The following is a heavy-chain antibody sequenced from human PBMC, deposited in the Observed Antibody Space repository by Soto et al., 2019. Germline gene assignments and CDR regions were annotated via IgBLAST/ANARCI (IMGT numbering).Heavy chain of an antibody. D-gene: IGHD3-3*01. J-gene: IGHJ5*02. CDR1: GYTFTSYA. V-gene: IGHV1-3*01. Sequence: QVQLVQSGAEVKKPGASVKVSCKASGYTFTSYAMHWVRQAPGQRLEWMGWINAGNGNTKYSQKFQGRVTITRDTAASTAYMELSSLRSEDTDVDYCAREERFLEWSSLWFDPWGQGTLVTVSS. CDR2: INAGNGNT. CDR3: AREERFLEWSSLWFDP.